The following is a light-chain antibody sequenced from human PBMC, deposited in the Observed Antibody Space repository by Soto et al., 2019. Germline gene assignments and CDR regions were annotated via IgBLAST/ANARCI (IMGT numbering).Light chain of an antibody. J-gene: IGKJ1*01. CDR2: GAS. CDR3: QQYNQWPPWT. CDR1: QSVISN. Sequence: ETVVTQSPAILSVSPGERVTLSCRASQSVISNLAWYQHKLGQAPRLLIYGASTRATGVPARFSGSGSGTEFTLTISSLQSEDSAFYYCQQYNQWPPWTFGQGTKVDIK. V-gene: IGKV3-15*01.